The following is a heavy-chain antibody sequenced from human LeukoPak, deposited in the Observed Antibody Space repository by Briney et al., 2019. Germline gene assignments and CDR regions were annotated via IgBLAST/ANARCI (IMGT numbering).Heavy chain of an antibody. CDR3: ARDIGYCSGGSCYRTGIFDY. CDR1: GGSISSSNW. J-gene: IGHJ4*02. CDR2: IYHSGST. V-gene: IGHV4-4*02. D-gene: IGHD2-15*01. Sequence: SETLSLTCAVSGGSISSSNWWSWVRQPPGKGLEWIGEIYHSGSTNYNPSLKSRVTISVDKSKNQLSLKLSSVTAADTAVYYCARDIGYCSGGSCYRTGIFDYWGQGTLVTVSS.